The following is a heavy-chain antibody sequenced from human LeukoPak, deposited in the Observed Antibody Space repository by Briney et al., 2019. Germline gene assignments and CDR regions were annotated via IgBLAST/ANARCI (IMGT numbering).Heavy chain of an antibody. CDR3: ARVVRYYYGSGPPDV. J-gene: IGHJ6*02. D-gene: IGHD3-10*01. V-gene: IGHV4-59*01. Sequence: SETLSLTCTVSGGSISSYYWSWIRQPPGKGLEWIGYIYYSGSTNYNPSLKSRVTISEDTSKNQFSLKLSSVTAADTAVYYCARVVRYYYGSGPPDVSGQGTTVTVSS. CDR1: GGSISSYY. CDR2: IYYSGST.